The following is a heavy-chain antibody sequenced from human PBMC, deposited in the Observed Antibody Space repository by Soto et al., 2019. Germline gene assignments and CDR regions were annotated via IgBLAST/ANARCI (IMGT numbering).Heavy chain of an antibody. CDR2: VSDGGSDA. V-gene: IGHV3-23*01. CDR1: GFTFSTYV. CDR3: AKLFVNREVDY. J-gene: IGHJ4*02. Sequence: EVQLLESGGGLVQPGGSLRLSCAASGFTFSTYVMSWVREPTGKGLEWVSIVSDGGSDAFYADSVKGRFAISRDNSKNTLYLQMNSLTAEDTALYFCAKLFVNREVDYWGQCAPVTVS.